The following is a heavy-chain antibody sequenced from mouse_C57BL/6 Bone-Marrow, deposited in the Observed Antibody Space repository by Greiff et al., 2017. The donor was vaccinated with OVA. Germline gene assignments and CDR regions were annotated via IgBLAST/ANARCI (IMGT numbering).Heavy chain of an antibody. Sequence: VQLQQSGPELVKPGASVKISCKASGYAFSSSWMNWVKQRPGKGLEWIGRIYPGDGDTNYNGKFKGKATLTADKSSSTAYMQLSRLTSEDSAVYFCARWGVYYYGSSHGAMDYWGQGTSVTVSS. CDR2: IYPGDGDT. J-gene: IGHJ4*01. CDR1: GYAFSSSW. V-gene: IGHV1-82*01. CDR3: ARWGVYYYGSSHGAMDY. D-gene: IGHD1-1*01.